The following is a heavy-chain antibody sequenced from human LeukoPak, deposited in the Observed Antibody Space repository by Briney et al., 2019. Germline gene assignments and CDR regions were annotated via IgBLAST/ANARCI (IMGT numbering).Heavy chain of an antibody. D-gene: IGHD6-19*01. Sequence: SETLSLTCTVSGGSISSGSYYWSWIRQPAGKGLEWIGRIYTSGSTNYNPSLKSRVTISVDTSKNQFSLKLSSVTAADTAVYYCARSGASSSGWPFDYWGQGTLVTVSS. CDR2: IYTSGST. CDR3: ARSGASSSGWPFDY. V-gene: IGHV4-61*02. J-gene: IGHJ4*02. CDR1: GGSISSGSYY.